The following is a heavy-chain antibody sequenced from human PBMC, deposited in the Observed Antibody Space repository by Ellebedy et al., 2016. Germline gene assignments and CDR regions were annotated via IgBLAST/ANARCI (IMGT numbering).Heavy chain of an antibody. CDR1: GGSFSDYY. CDR3: ARGGGSDYSNPPSFDY. D-gene: IGHD4-11*01. CDR2: INRVGST. Sequence: SETLSLXXAVYGGSFSDYYWSCIRQPPGKGLEWIGEINRVGSTNYNPSLKSRVTISVDTSKNQFSLKLSSVTAADTAVYYCARGGGSDYSNPPSFDYWGQGTLVTVSS. V-gene: IGHV4-34*01. J-gene: IGHJ4*02.